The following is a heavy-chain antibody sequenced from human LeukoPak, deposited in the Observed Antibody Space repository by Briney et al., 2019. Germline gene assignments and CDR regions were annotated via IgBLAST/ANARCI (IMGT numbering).Heavy chain of an antibody. D-gene: IGHD3-22*01. CDR2: IYHSGST. Sequence: SETLSLTCTVSGYSISSDYYWGWIRQPPGKGLEWIGSIYHSGSTYYNPSLKSRVTISVDTSKNQFSLKLSSVTAADTAVYYCARETIDITVIVVVRMGDAFDIWGQGILVSVSS. CDR1: GYSISSDYY. J-gene: IGHJ4*02. V-gene: IGHV4-38-2*02. CDR3: ARETIDITVIVVVRMGDAFDI.